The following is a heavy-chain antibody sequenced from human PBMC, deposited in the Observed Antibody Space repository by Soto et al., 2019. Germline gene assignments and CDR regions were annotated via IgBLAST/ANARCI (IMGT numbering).Heavy chain of an antibody. CDR1: GGSVSSGSYY. CDR3: ARESRSYGGILYY. J-gene: IGHJ4*02. D-gene: IGHD4-17*01. Sequence: PSETLSLTCTVSGGSVSSGSYYWSWIRQPPGKGLEWIGYIYYSGSTNYNPSLKSRVTISVDTSKNQFSLKLSSVTAADTAVYYCARESRSYGGILYYWGQGTLVTVSS. CDR2: IYYSGST. V-gene: IGHV4-61*01.